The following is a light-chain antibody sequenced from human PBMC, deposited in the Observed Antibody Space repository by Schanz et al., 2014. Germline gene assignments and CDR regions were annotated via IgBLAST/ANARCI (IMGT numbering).Light chain of an antibody. V-gene: IGLV2-14*03. CDR2: DVS. CDR3: SSFTTSSSQV. J-gene: IGLJ3*02. Sequence: QSALTQPASVSGSPGQSITISCTGTSSDVGGYNYVSWYQQHPGKAPKLMIYDVSNRPSGVSNRFSGSKSGNTASLTISGLQAADEADYYCSSFTTSSSQVFGGGTKLTVL. CDR1: SSDVGGYNY.